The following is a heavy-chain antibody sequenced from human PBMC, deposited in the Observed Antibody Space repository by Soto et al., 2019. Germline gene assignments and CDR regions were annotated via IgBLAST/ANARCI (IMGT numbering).Heavy chain of an antibody. Sequence: EVQLVESGGGLVQPGGSLRLSCAASGFIFSAYPMHWVRQAPGKGLEYVSAIRTNGGSTYYANSVKGRFTISRDNSKNTLYLLMGSLRAEDMAIYYCARGDDYVPFDYWGQGTVVTVSS. D-gene: IGHD4-17*01. CDR2: IRTNGGST. CDR1: GFIFSAYP. V-gene: IGHV3-64*01. J-gene: IGHJ4*02. CDR3: ARGDDYVPFDY.